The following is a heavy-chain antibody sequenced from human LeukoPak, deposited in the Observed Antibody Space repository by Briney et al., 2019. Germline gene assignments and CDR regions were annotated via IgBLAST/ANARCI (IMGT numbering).Heavy chain of an antibody. CDR1: GFSLSNTG. CDR2: LLYDANTK. J-gene: IGHJ6*03. Sequence: GGSLRLSCAAAGFSLSNTGMRWVRQAPGKGLEWVAALLYDANTKHYADSVRGRFTIARDISKNTFYVQMNSLTAEDTAVYYCARDHRPEIQYYYMDVWGKGTTVAVSS. D-gene: IGHD1-14*01. V-gene: IGHV3-33*01. CDR3: ARDHRPEIQYYYMDV.